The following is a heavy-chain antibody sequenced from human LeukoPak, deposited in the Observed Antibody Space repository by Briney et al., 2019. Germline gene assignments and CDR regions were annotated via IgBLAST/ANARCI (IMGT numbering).Heavy chain of an antibody. V-gene: IGHV3-72*01. Sequence: PGGSLRLSCAASGFDFGAHEMDWVRQAPGKGLEWVGRIRNKAHTFSTKYAASVRGRFTVSRDDSKNSLSLQMNSLRSEDTAVYYCVRASQGYYQNWGQGTLVTGSS. CDR3: VRASQGYYQN. J-gene: IGHJ1*01. CDR1: GFDFGAHE. D-gene: IGHD2-15*01. CDR2: IRNKAHTFST.